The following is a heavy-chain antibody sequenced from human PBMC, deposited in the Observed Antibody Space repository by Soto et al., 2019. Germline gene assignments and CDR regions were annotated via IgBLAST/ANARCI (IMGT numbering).Heavy chain of an antibody. Sequence: SVKVSCKASGFTFTSSAVQWVRQARGQRLEWIGWIVVGSGNTNYAQKFQERVTITRDMSTSTAYMELSSLRSEDTAVYYCAADGEYYDFWSGSVIYYGMDVWGQGTTVTVSS. CDR2: IVVGSGNT. J-gene: IGHJ6*02. D-gene: IGHD3-3*01. V-gene: IGHV1-58*01. CDR1: GFTFTSSA. CDR3: AADGEYYDFWSGSVIYYGMDV.